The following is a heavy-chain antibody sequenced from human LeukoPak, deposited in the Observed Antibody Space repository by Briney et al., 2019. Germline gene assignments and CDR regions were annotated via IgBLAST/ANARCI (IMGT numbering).Heavy chain of an antibody. Sequence: SETLSLTCTVSGGSISSYHWSWIQQPPGKGLEWIGNMYYSGSTNYNPSLRSRVTISVDTSKNQFSLKLSSVTAADTAVYYCARLRNYYDRSGYKQLWFDPWGQGTLVTVSS. V-gene: IGHV4-59*01. J-gene: IGHJ5*02. CDR2: MYYSGST. CDR1: GGSISSYH. D-gene: IGHD3-22*01. CDR3: ARLRNYYDRSGYKQLWFDP.